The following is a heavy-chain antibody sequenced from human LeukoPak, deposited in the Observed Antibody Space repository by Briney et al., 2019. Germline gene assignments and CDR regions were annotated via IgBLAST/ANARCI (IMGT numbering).Heavy chain of an antibody. CDR2: ISSSGGTI. J-gene: IGHJ4*02. Sequence: GGSLRLSCAASGFTFSDYYMSWIRQAPGKGLEWVSYISSSGGTIYYSDSVKGRFTISRDNAKNSLYLQMNSLRAEDTAVYYCARDDGDSSGYYYGHWGQGTLVTVSS. CDR1: GFTFSDYY. V-gene: IGHV3-11*04. D-gene: IGHD3-22*01. CDR3: ARDDGDSSGYYYGH.